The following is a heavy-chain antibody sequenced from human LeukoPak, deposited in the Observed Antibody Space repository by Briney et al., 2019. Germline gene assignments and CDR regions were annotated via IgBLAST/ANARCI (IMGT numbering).Heavy chain of an antibody. CDR2: IYYSGST. D-gene: IGHD5-18*01. Sequence: SETLSLTCTVSGGSLSSYYWSWIRQPPGKGLEWVGYIYYSGSTNYNPSLKSRVTISVATSRNQFSLKLTSVTAADTAVYYCARTTEGGYTYGYFYYYYMDVWGKGTTVTISS. V-gene: IGHV4-59*01. CDR3: ARTTEGGYTYGYFYYYYMDV. CDR1: GGSLSSYY. J-gene: IGHJ6*03.